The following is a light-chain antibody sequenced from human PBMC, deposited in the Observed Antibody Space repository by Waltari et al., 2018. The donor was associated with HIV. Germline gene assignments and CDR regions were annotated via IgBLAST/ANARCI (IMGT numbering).Light chain of an antibody. CDR2: EVT. J-gene: IGLJ2*01. CDR1: SRAVGGYKY. V-gene: IGLV2-14*01. CDR3: SSYTSDSVV. Sequence: QSALTQPASVSGSPGQSLPISCPGTSRAVGGYKYVSWYQQHPDNAPKLIIYEVTNRPSGVSNRFSGSKSGNTASLTISGLQAEDEADYYCSSYTSDSVVFGGGTKLTVL.